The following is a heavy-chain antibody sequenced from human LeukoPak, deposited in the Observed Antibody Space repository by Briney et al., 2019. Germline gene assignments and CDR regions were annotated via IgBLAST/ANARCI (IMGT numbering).Heavy chain of an antibody. J-gene: IGHJ6*02. CDR2: IYYSGTT. Sequence: SETLSLTCTVSGGSITTRNYNWGWIRQPPGKGLEWIGSIYYSGTTYYNPSLKSRVTISVDTSKNQFSLKLSSVTAADTAVYYCARARPYYYYYGMDVWGQGTTVTVSS. CDR1: GGSITTRNYN. V-gene: IGHV4-39*07. CDR3: ARARPYYYYYGMDV.